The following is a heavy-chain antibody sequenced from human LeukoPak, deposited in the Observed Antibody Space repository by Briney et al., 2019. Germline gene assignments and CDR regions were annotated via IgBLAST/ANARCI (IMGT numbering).Heavy chain of an antibody. D-gene: IGHD2-2*02. V-gene: IGHV1-24*01. CDR2: FDPEDGET. Sequence: ASVKVSCKVSGYTLTELSMHWVRQAPGKGLEWMGGFDPEDGETIYAQKFQGRVTMTEDTSTDTAYMELSSPRSEDTAVYYCAVVVPAAIPKIFDYWGQGTLVTVSS. CDR1: GYTLTELS. J-gene: IGHJ4*02. CDR3: AVVVPAAIPKIFDY.